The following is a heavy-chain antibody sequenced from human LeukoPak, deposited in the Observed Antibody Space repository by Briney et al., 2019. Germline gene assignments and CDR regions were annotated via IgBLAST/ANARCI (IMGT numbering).Heavy chain of an antibody. CDR2: NYNSGNT. CDR3: ARATMASYYYSLDV. CDR1: GGALSTDY. V-gene: IGHV4-59*01. D-gene: IGHD5-24*01. J-gene: IGHJ6*03. Sequence: SETLSLTCTVSGGALSTDYWSWIRQPPGKGLEWIGYNYNSGNTKYSPSLKSRVTISVDTSKNQFSLRLNSLTAADTAVYYCARATMASYYYSLDVWGKGTTVTVSS.